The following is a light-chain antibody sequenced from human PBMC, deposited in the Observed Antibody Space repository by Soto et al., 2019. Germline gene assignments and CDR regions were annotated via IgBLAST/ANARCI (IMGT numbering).Light chain of an antibody. V-gene: IGKV1-5*03. CDR3: QQYNSSPT. Sequence: DIQSTQSPSTLSASVGDRVTITCRASQRISSWLAWYQQKPGKAPKLLIYKASSLESGVPSRFSGSGSGTEYTLTVTSLKPDDFATYYCQQYNSSPTFGGGTKVDI. CDR2: KAS. CDR1: QRISSW. J-gene: IGKJ4*01.